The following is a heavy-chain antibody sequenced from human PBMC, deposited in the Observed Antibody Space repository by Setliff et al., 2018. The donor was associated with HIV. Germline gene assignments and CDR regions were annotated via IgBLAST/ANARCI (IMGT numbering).Heavy chain of an antibody. Sequence: SETLSLTCAVYGGSFSAYHWSWIRQHPRKGLEWIGYIYYTGSTYYNPSLKSRVTISVDTSKNQFSLKLTSVTAADTAIYYCARGRDYTGSWFRPFYLDFWGHGNLVTVSS. J-gene: IGHJ4*01. D-gene: IGHD3-3*01. CDR3: ARGRDYTGSWFRPFYLDF. CDR2: IYYTGST. CDR1: GGSFSAYH. V-gene: IGHV4-31*11.